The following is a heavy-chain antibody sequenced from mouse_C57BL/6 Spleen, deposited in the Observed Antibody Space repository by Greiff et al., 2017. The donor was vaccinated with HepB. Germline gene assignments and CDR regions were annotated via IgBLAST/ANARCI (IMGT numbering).Heavy chain of an antibody. Sequence: VQGVESGPELVKPGASVKISCKASGYAFSSSWMNWVKQRPGKGLEWIGRIYPGDGDTNYNGKFKGKATLTADKSSSTAYMPLSSLTSEDSAVYFCARAHYGNFHFDYWGQGTTLTVSS. D-gene: IGHD2-1*01. CDR3: ARAHYGNFHFDY. CDR2: IYPGDGDT. V-gene: IGHV1-82*01. CDR1: GYAFSSSW. J-gene: IGHJ2*01.